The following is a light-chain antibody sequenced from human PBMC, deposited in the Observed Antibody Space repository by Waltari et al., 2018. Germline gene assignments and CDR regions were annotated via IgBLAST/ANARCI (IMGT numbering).Light chain of an antibody. CDR2: EAS. Sequence: EIVLTQSPATLSLSPGERATLSCRASQSVRSYLAWYQHNPGQAPRLLIYEASKRATGIPARFSGSGSGTDFTLSISSLEPEDFAVYYCQQRSGWPPTLTFGGGTKVEI. CDR3: QQRSGWPPTLT. V-gene: IGKV3-11*01. J-gene: IGKJ4*01. CDR1: QSVRSY.